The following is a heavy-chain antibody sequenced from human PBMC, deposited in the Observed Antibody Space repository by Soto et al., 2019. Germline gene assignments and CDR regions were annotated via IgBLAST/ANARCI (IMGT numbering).Heavy chain of an antibody. V-gene: IGHV1-18*01. D-gene: IGHD6-13*01. CDR1: GYTFTSYG. CDR3: ARESSSSCHDY. J-gene: IGHJ4*02. CDR2: ISAYNGNT. Sequence: QVQLVQSGAEVKKPGASVKVSCKASGYTFTSYGISWVRQAPGQGLEWMGWISAYNGNTNYAQKPQGRVTKNTDTTTGTASMELRSMRSDDTAVYYCARESSSSCHDYWGQGTPVTVSS.